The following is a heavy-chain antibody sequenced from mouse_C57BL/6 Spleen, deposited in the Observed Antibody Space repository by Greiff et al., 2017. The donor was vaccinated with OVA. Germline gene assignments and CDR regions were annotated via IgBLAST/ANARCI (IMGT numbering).Heavy chain of an antibody. Sequence: VQLQESGPGLVQPSRSLSITCTVSGFSLTSYGVHWVRQSPGKGLEWLGVIWRGGSTDYNAAFMSRLSITKDNSKSQVFFKMNSLQADDTAIYYCAKRGYDGGYAMDYWGQGTSVTVSS. CDR1: GFSLTSYG. CDR3: AKRGYDGGYAMDY. D-gene: IGHD2-2*01. V-gene: IGHV2-5*01. CDR2: IWRGGST. J-gene: IGHJ4*01.